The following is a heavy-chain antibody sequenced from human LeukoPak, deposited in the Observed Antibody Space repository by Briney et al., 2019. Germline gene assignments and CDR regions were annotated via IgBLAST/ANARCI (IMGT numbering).Heavy chain of an antibody. J-gene: IGHJ4*02. Sequence: GGSLTLSCAASGFTFSSYDMNWVRQAPGKGLEWISYISSSGSTIDYADPVKGRIIISRDYAKNSFYMRMNSLRADAAAFYHFARQISRYCGAGTCYTGWELYFVSWGQGTPFTVSS. CDR1: GFTFSSYD. D-gene: IGHD2-15*01. CDR2: ISSSGSTI. CDR3: ARQISRYCGAGTCYTGWELYFVS. V-gene: IGHV3-48*03.